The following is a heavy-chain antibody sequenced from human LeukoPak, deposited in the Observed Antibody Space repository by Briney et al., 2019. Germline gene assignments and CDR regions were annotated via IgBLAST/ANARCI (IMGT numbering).Heavy chain of an antibody. Sequence: SVKVSCKASGGTFSSYAISWVRQAPGQGLEWMGGIIPIFGTANYAQKFQGRVTITTDESTSTAYMELSSLRSEDTAVYYCARDSLRGKDTPDRVLDYWGQGTLVTVSS. CDR1: GGTFSSYA. V-gene: IGHV1-69*05. CDR3: ARDSLRGKDTPDRVLDY. CDR2: IIPIFGTA. D-gene: IGHD2-15*01. J-gene: IGHJ4*02.